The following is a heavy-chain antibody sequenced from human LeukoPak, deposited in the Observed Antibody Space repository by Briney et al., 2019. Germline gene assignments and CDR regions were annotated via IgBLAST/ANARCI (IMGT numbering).Heavy chain of an antibody. CDR3: ARDAGDSRPYWYFDL. Sequence: GGSLRLSCAASAFSLSNYEMNWVRQAPGPGLEWVSHIRSTDGSVYYADSVKGRFTISRDSAKNSLYLQMNSLRAEDTAVYYCARDAGDSRPYWYFDLWGRGTLVTVSS. V-gene: IGHV3-48*03. CDR2: IRSTDGSV. J-gene: IGHJ2*01. CDR1: AFSLSNYE. D-gene: IGHD4-17*01.